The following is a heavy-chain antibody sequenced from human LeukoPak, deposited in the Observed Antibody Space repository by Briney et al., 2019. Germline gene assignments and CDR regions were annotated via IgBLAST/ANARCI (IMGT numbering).Heavy chain of an antibody. CDR3: ARDGGDYGLGPAEYFQH. Sequence: GGSLRLSCAASGFTFSSYGMHWVRQAPGKGLEWVANIKQDGSEKDYVDSVKGRFTISRDNAKNSLYLQMNSLRAEDTAVYYCARDGGDYGLGPAEYFQHWGQGTLVTVSS. D-gene: IGHD4-17*01. V-gene: IGHV3-7*01. CDR1: GFTFSSYG. CDR2: IKQDGSEK. J-gene: IGHJ1*01.